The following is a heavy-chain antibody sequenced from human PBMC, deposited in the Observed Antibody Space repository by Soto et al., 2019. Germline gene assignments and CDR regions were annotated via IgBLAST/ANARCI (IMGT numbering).Heavy chain of an antibody. J-gene: IGHJ6*02. Sequence: ASVKVSCKASGYTFTSYAMHWVRQAPGQRLEWMGWINAGNGNTKYSQKFQGRVTITRDTSASTAYMELSSLRSEDTAVYYCARDLRAEVRYYYGMDVWGQGTTVTVSS. CDR2: INAGNGNT. V-gene: IGHV1-3*01. CDR1: GYTFTSYA. CDR3: ARDLRAEVRYYYGMDV. D-gene: IGHD2-21*01.